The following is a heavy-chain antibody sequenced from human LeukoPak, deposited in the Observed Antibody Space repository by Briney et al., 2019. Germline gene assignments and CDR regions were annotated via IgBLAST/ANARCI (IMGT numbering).Heavy chain of an antibody. J-gene: IGHJ4*02. CDR2: ISSSSSTI. D-gene: IGHD6-19*01. CDR1: GFTFSSYS. Sequence: GGSLRLSCAASGFTFSSYSMNWVRQAPGKGLEWVSYISSSSSTIYYADSVKGRFTIPRDNAKNSLYLQMNSLRAEDTAVYYCAPILRSGSEDYWGQGTLVTVSS. CDR3: APILRSGSEDY. V-gene: IGHV3-48*01.